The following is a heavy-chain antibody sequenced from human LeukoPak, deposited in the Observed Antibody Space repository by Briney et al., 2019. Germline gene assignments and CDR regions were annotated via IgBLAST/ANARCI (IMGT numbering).Heavy chain of an antibody. J-gene: IGHJ3*02. D-gene: IGHD3-16*01. CDR2: MNPNSGNT. V-gene: IGHV1-8*01. Sequence: ASAKVSCKASGYTFTSYDINWVRQATGQGLEWMGWMNPNSGNTGYAQKFQGRVTMTRNASISTAYMELSSLRSEDTAVYYCARGHMGLGDAFDIWGQGTMVTVSS. CDR1: GYTFTSYD. CDR3: ARGHMGLGDAFDI.